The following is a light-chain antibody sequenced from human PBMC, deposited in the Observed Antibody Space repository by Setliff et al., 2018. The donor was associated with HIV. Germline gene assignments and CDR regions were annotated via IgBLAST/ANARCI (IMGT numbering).Light chain of an antibody. J-gene: IGLJ1*01. V-gene: IGLV2-23*01. CDR1: SSDIGRYNL. Sequence: QSALTQPASVSGSPGQSITISCTGTSSDIGRYNLVSWYQQYPGKAPKLMIYEGSKRPSGVSNRFSGSKSGNTASLTISGLQAEDEADYYCCSYAGSSTTYVFGTGTKVTVL. CDR2: EGS. CDR3: CSYAGSSTTYV.